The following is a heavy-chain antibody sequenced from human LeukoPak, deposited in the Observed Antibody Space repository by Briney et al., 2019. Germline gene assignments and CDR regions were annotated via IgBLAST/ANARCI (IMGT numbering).Heavy chain of an antibody. D-gene: IGHD3-22*01. CDR3: ARAPTPYYYDSSSYYPLVY. CDR1: GFTFSSYE. Sequence: PGGSLRLSCAASGFTFSSYEMNWVRQAPGKGLEWVSYISSSGRTIYYADSLKGRFTISRDNAKNALYLQMNSLRAEDTAVYYCARAPTPYYYDSSSYYPLVYWGQGTLVTVSS. V-gene: IGHV3-48*03. CDR2: ISSSGRTI. J-gene: IGHJ4*02.